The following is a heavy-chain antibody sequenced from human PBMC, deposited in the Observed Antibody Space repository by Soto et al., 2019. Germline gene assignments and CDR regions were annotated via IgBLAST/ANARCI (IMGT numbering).Heavy chain of an antibody. J-gene: IGHJ5*02. D-gene: IGHD2-15*01. CDR2: IYHSGST. V-gene: IGHV4-30-2*01. Sequence: QLQLQESGSGLVKPSQTLSLTCAVSGGSISSGGYSWSWIRQPPGKGLEWIGYIYHSGSTYYNPSPKRRLTMSVHRAKNQFSLKLSSVTAADTAAHYCARRIPWFVPWGQGTLVTVS. CDR1: GGSISSGGYS. CDR3: ARRIPWFVP.